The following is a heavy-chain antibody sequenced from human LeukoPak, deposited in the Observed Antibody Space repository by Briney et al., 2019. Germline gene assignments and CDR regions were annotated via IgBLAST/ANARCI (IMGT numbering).Heavy chain of an antibody. CDR2: INSDGSST. CDR1: GFTFSSYW. Sequence: GGSLRLSCAASGFTFSSYWMHWDRQAPGKGLVWVSRINSDGSSTSYADSVKGRFTISRDNAKNTLYLQMNSLRAEDTAVYYCARGYSSSPGYFDYWGQGTLVTVSS. D-gene: IGHD6-6*01. CDR3: ARGYSSSPGYFDY. J-gene: IGHJ4*02. V-gene: IGHV3-74*01.